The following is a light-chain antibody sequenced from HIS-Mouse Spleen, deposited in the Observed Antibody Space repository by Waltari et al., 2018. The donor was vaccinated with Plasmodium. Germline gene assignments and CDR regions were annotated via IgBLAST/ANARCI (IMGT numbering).Light chain of an antibody. CDR2: DVS. CDR3: SSYTSSSTLVV. Sequence: QSALTQPASVSGSPGQSITISCTGTSSDVGGYHYVSWYQQHPGQAPKLMIYDVSNRPSGVSNRFSGSKSGNTASLTISGLQAEDEADYYCSSYTSSSTLVVFGTGTKVTVL. J-gene: IGLJ1*01. V-gene: IGLV2-14*03. CDR1: SSDVGGYHY.